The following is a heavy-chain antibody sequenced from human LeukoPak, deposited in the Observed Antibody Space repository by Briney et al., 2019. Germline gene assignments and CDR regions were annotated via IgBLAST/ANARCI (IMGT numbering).Heavy chain of an antibody. J-gene: IGHJ4*02. Sequence: GASVKVSCKASGYTFTSYDINWVRQATGQGLEWMGWMNPNSGNTGYAQKFQGRVTMTRNTSISTVYMELSSLRSEDTAVYYCARDSVGATYFDYWGQGTLVTVSS. CDR3: ARDSVGATYFDY. V-gene: IGHV1-8*01. CDR1: GYTFTSYD. D-gene: IGHD1-26*01. CDR2: MNPNSGNT.